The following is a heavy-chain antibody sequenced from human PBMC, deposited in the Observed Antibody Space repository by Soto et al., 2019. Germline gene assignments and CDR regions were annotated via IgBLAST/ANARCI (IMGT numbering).Heavy chain of an antibody. V-gene: IGHV4-59*01. CDR1: GGSLDDFY. J-gene: IGHJ4*02. CDR2: ISDSGST. D-gene: IGHD5-12*01. Sequence: LSLTCTVSGGSLDDFYWSWIRQPPGKAPEWIAYISDSGSTNYNPSLRDRVIISVDTSNTQFSLRLTSVTAADSAVYYCARDGYNSYYFDLWGRGTLATVSS. CDR3: ARDGYNSYYFDL.